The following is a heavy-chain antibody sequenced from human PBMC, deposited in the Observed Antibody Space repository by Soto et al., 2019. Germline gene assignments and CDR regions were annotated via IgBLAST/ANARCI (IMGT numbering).Heavy chain of an antibody. V-gene: IGHV1-3*01. J-gene: IGHJ3*02. CDR1: GYTFTSYA. D-gene: IGHD3-10*01. CDR2: INAGNGNT. CDR3: ARVVYYYGSGSPLFDI. Sequence: EASVKVSCTDSGYTFTSYARHWVRQAPGQRLEWMGWINAGNGNTKYSQKFQGRVTITRDTSASTAYMELSSLRSEDTAVYYCARVVYYYGSGSPLFDIWGQGTMVTVSS.